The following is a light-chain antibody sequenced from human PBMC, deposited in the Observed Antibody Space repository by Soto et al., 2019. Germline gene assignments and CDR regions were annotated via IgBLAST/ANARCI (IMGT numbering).Light chain of an antibody. CDR3: QAYDYSLTASV. CDR1: TSNLGAGYD. V-gene: IGLV1-40*01. Sequence: QAVLTQPPSVSGAPGQRVTLSCTGNTSNLGAGYDVHWYQQLPGAAPKLVIFGNRNRPSGVPERFSGSKSGTSASLAITGLQADDEADYYCQAYDYSLTASVFGGGTKLTVL. CDR2: GNR. J-gene: IGLJ3*02.